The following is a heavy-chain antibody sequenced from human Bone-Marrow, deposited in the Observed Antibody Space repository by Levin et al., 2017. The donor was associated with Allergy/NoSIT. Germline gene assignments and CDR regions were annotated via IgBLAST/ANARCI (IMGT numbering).Heavy chain of an antibody. CDR1: GYTFTGYY. Sequence: ASVKVSCKASGYTFTGYYMHWVRQAPGQGLEWMGRINPNSGGTNYAQKFQGRVTMTRDTSISTAYMELSRLRSDDTAVYYCVRPRITGTTYDAFDIWGQGTMVTVSS. J-gene: IGHJ3*02. V-gene: IGHV1-2*06. CDR3: VRPRITGTTYDAFDI. D-gene: IGHD1-7*01. CDR2: INPNSGGT.